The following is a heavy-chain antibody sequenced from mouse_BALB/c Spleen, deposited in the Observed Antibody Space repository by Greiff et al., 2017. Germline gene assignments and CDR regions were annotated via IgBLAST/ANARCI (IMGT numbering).Heavy chain of an antibody. D-gene: IGHD2-4*01. CDR2: IYPGDGDT. Sequence: QVQLKQSGAELVRPGSSVKISCKASGYAFSSYWMNWVKQRPGQGLEWIGQIYPGDGDTNYNGKFKGKATLTADKSSSTAYMQLSSLTSEDSAVYFCARARGDYDYDEGAWFAYWGQGTLVTVSA. CDR3: ARARGDYDYDEGAWFAY. V-gene: IGHV1-80*01. J-gene: IGHJ3*01. CDR1: GYAFSSYW.